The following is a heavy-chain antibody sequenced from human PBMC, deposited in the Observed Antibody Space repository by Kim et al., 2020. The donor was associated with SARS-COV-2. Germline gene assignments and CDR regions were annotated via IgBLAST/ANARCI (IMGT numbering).Heavy chain of an antibody. Sequence: TGYSPSFQGQVTISADKSITTAYLQWSSLKASDTAVYFCARHKRALPFDYWGQGTLVTVSS. CDR2: T. CDR3: ARHKRALPFDY. V-gene: IGHV5-51*01. J-gene: IGHJ4*02.